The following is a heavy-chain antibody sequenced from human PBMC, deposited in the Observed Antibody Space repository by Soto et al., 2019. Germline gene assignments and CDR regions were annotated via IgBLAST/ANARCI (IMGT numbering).Heavy chain of an antibody. CDR1: GFTISSYS. J-gene: IGHJ4*02. CDR3: ARVDCSSTSCRRYYFDY. V-gene: IGHV3-21*01. D-gene: IGHD2-2*01. Sequence: GGPLRLSCTASGFTISSYSMNWIRQAPGKGLEWVSSISSSSSYIYYADSVKGRFTISRDNAKNSLYLQMNSLRAEDTAVYYCARVDCSSTSCRRYYFDYWGQGTLVTVSS. CDR2: ISSSSSYI.